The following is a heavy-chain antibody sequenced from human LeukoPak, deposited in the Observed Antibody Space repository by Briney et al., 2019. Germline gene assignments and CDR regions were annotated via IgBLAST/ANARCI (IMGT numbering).Heavy chain of an antibody. V-gene: IGHV4-34*01. CDR1: GGSFSGYY. CDR3: ARGLVRYSSSWYILRWFDP. CDR2: INHSGST. J-gene: IGHJ5*02. D-gene: IGHD6-13*01. Sequence: SETLSLTCAVYGGSFSGYYWSWIRQPPGKGLEWIGEINHSGSTNYNPSLKSRATISVDTSKNQFSLKLSSVTAADTAVYYCARGLVRYSSSWYILRWFDPWGQGTLVTVSS.